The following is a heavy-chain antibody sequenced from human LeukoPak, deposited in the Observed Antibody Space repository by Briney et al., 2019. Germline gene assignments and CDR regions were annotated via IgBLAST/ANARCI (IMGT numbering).Heavy chain of an antibody. D-gene: IGHD3-10*01. CDR1: GCTFSSYW. Sequence: GRSLRLSCAASGCTFSSYWMSWVRQTPGKGLEWVAHLNQDGSERYYVDSVKGRFTISRENAKNSLYLQMNSLRAEDTAVYYCAKCGSGSNFDYWGQGILVTVSS. J-gene: IGHJ4*02. CDR2: LNQDGSER. CDR3: AKCGSGSNFDY. V-gene: IGHV3-7*02.